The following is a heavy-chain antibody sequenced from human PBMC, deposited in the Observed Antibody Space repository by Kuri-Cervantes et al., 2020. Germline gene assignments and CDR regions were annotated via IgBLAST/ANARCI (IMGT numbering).Heavy chain of an antibody. J-gene: IGHJ4*02. CDR2: MNPNSGNT. Sequence: ASVKVSCKASGYTFTSYDINWVRQATGQGLEWMGWMNPNSGNTGYAQKFQGRVTMTRNTSISTAYMELSSLRSEDTAVYYCARDQLGSYYGSGTNFGYWGQGTLVTVSS. CDR3: ARDQLGSYYGSGTNFGY. D-gene: IGHD3-10*01. V-gene: IGHV1-8*01. CDR1: GYTFTSYD.